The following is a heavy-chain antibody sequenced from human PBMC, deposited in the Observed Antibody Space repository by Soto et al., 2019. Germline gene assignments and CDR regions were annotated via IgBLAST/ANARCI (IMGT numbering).Heavy chain of an antibody. CDR1: GYTFTNYG. Sequence: QVQLVQSGAEVKTPGASVKVSCKASGYTFTNYGSGISWVRQAPGQGLEWMGWISAHNGNTKNAQKFQGRVTMATDTSTSTAYMELRSLRSDDRAVYYCASDRDVGLGYGMDVWGQGTTVTVPS. CDR3: ASDRDVGLGYGMDV. V-gene: IGHV1-18*01. D-gene: IGHD2-15*01. J-gene: IGHJ6*02. CDR2: ISAHNGNT.